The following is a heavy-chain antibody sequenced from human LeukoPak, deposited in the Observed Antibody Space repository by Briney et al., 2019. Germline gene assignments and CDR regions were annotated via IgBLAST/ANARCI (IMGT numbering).Heavy chain of an antibody. J-gene: IGHJ4*02. CDR2: IYPGDSDT. Sequence: PGASLKISCKGSGYTFSSYWIGWVRQMPGKVLEWMGIIYPGDSDTRYSPSLQGQVTISVDTSIGTAYLQWSSLKASDTAIYYCARQNDFRLDYWGQGTLVTVSS. CDR1: GYTFSSYW. D-gene: IGHD3-3*01. V-gene: IGHV5-51*01. CDR3: ARQNDFRLDY.